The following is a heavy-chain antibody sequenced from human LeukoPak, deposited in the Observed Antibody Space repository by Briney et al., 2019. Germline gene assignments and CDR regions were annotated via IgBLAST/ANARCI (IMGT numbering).Heavy chain of an antibody. CDR2: ITDSGGST. CDR3: AKDDGGSVTTTDFEY. D-gene: IGHD4-17*01. J-gene: IGHJ4*02. CDR1: GFTFSSYA. V-gene: IGHV3-23*01. Sequence: GGSLRLSCAASGFTFSSYALSWVRQVPGKGLEWVSGITDSGGSTYYADSVKGRFTISRDNPKNTLYLQMNSLRAEDTAVYFCAKDDGGSVTTTDFEYWGQGTLVTVSS.